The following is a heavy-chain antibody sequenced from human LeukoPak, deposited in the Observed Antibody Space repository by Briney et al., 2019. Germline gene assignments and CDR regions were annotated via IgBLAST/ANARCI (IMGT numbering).Heavy chain of an antibody. CDR3: AREGGRDGYNSGWFDP. CDR1: GYTFTSYG. V-gene: IGHV1-18*01. Sequence: ASVKVSCKASGYTFTSYGISWVRQAPGQGLEWMGWISAYNGNTNYAQKLQGRVTMTTDTSTSTAYMELRSLRSDDTAVYYCAREGGRDGYNSGWFDPWGQGTLVTVSS. D-gene: IGHD5-24*01. CDR2: ISAYNGNT. J-gene: IGHJ5*02.